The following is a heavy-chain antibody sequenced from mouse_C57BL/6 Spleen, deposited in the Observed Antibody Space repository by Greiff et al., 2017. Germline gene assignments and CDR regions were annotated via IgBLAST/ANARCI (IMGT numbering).Heavy chain of an antibody. CDR3: ARYYGSSPHWYFDV. CDR1: GYTFPSYW. D-gene: IGHD1-1*01. CDR2: IDPSDSYT. Sequence: VQLQQPGAELVRPGTSVKLSCKASGYTFPSYWMHWVKQRPGQGLEWIGVIDPSDSYTNYNQKFKGKATLTVDTSSSPAYMQLSSLTSEDSAVYYVARYYGSSPHWYFDVWGTGTTVTVSS. J-gene: IGHJ1*03. V-gene: IGHV1-59*01.